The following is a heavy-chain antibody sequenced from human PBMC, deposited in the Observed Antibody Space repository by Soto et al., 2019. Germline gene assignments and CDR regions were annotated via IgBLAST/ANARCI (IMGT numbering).Heavy chain of an antibody. CDR2: ITDDGSGT. J-gene: IGHJ1*01. CDR1: GFTFSAHW. CDR3: VRVSIDFYEPVS. Sequence: EVQLVESGGGLVQPGGSLRLSCAASGFTFSAHWMHWVRKTPGKGLLWVSYITDDGSGTRYADSVKGRFTTSRDNARNTLYLQMNSIRAEDTAIYYCVRVSIDFYEPVSWGQGTLVTVSS. V-gene: IGHV3-74*01. D-gene: IGHD3-16*01.